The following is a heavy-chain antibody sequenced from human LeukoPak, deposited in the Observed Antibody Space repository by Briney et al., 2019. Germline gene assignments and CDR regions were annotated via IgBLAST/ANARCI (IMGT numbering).Heavy chain of an antibody. CDR2: IKQDESKK. Sequence: GGSLRLSCAASGFSFSNYWMSWVRQAPGKGLEWVANIKQDESKKTYVDSVRGRFTVSRDNTKTSMYLQMNSLRAEDTAVYYCAKTDHPWGQGTLVTVSS. V-gene: IGHV3-7*01. CDR1: GFSFSNYW. CDR3: AKTDHP. J-gene: IGHJ5*02.